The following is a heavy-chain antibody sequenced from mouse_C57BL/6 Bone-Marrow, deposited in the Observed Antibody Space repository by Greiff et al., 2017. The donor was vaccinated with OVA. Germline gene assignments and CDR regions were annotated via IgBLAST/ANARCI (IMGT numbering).Heavy chain of an antibody. V-gene: IGHV14-2*01. CDR2: IDPEDGET. CDR3: ARLYPWYFDV. Sequence: VHVKQSGAELVKPGASVKLSCTASGFNIKDSYMHWVKQRTEQGLEWIGRIDPEDGETKYAPKFQGKATITADTSSSTAYLQLSSLTSEDTAVYYCARLYPWYFDVWGTGTTVTVSS. J-gene: IGHJ1*03. CDR1: GFNIKDSY. D-gene: IGHD2-12*01.